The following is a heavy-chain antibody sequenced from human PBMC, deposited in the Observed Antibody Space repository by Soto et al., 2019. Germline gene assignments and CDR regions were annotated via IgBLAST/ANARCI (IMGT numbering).Heavy chain of an antibody. J-gene: IGHJ4*02. Sequence: GGSLRLSCAASGFTFSSYGMHWVRQAPGKGLEWVAVTWYDGSNKYYADSVKGRFTISRDNSKNTLYLQMNSLRAEDTAVYYCARERELSTFDYWGQGPLVTVYS. D-gene: IGHD1-26*01. V-gene: IGHV3-33*01. CDR3: ARERELSTFDY. CDR1: GFTFSSYG. CDR2: TWYDGSNK.